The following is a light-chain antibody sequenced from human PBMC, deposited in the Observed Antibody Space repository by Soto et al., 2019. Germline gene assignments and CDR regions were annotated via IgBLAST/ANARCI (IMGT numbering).Light chain of an antibody. CDR1: SSDVGAYNY. J-gene: IGLJ3*02. CDR2: EVT. V-gene: IGLV2-8*01. CDR3: SSFASSNTWV. Sequence: QSVLTQPPSASGSPGQSVTISCTGTSSDVGAYNYDSWYQQHAGKAPKLVIYEVTKRPSGVPDRFSGSKSANTASLTVSGLQAEDEADYYCSSFASSNTWVFGGGTQLTVL.